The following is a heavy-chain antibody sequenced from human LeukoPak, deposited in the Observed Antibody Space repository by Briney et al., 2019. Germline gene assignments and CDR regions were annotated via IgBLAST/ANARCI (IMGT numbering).Heavy chain of an antibody. CDR3: ARDQYDTWSRRGNFDS. CDR2: ISDGGRAT. V-gene: IGHV3-7*03. CDR1: GYRFSPYW. D-gene: IGHD3-3*01. J-gene: IGHJ4*02. Sequence: AGGSLRLSCAASGYRFSPYWMSWVRQTPGKGLEWVASISDGGRATYYGDSVRGRFTISRDDARNSLFLQMNGLRADDTAVYYCARDQYDTWSRRGNFDSWGQGTLVTVSS.